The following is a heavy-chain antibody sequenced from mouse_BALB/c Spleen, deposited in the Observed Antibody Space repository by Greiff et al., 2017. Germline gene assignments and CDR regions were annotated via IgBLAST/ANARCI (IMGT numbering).Heavy chain of an antibody. J-gene: IGHJ3*01. Sequence: EVMLVESGGGLVKPGGSLKLSCAASGFTFSDYYMYWVRQTPEKRLEWVATISDGGSYTYYPDSVKGRFTISRDNAKNNLYLQMSSLKSEDTAMYYCARGAYYGNWFAYWGQGTLVTVSA. D-gene: IGHD2-10*01. CDR1: GFTFSDYY. CDR2: ISDGGSYT. V-gene: IGHV5-4*02. CDR3: ARGAYYGNWFAY.